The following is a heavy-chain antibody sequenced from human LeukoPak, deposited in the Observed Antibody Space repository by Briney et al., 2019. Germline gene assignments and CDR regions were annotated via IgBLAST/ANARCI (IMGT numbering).Heavy chain of an antibody. Sequence: GASVKVSCKASGGTFSSYAISWVQQAPGQGLEWMGGIIPIFGTANYAQKFQGRVTITTDESTSTAYMELSSLRSEDTAVYYCASRSGYSGYDWGGFFDYWGQGTLVTVSS. V-gene: IGHV1-69*05. CDR3: ASRSGYSGYDWGGFFDY. D-gene: IGHD5-12*01. CDR2: IIPIFGTA. J-gene: IGHJ4*02. CDR1: GGTFSSYA.